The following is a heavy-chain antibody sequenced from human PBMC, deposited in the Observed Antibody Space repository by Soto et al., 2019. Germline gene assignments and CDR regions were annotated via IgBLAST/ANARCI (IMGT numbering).Heavy chain of an antibody. CDR1: GFTFGDYA. Sequence: GGSLRLSCTASGFTFGDYAMSWFRQAPGKGLEWVGFIRSKAYGGTTEYAASVKGRFTISRDDSKSIAYLQMNSLKTEDTAVYYCTRDLHPLGYCSGGSCYSYNWFDPWGQGTLVTVS. J-gene: IGHJ5*02. D-gene: IGHD2-15*01. V-gene: IGHV3-49*03. CDR3: TRDLHPLGYCSGGSCYSYNWFDP. CDR2: IRSKAYGGTT.